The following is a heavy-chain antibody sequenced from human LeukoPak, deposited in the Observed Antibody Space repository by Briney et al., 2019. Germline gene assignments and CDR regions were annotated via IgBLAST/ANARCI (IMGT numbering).Heavy chain of an antibody. V-gene: IGHV4-59*01. CDR2: ISYSGST. CDR3: ARHTTSGWYQVVY. Sequence: SKTLSLTCTVSGGSISNYYWSWIRQPPGKGLEWIGYISYSGSTNHNPSLKSRVTISVDTSKNQFSLKLSSVTAADTAVYYCARHTTSGWYQVVYWGQGTLVTVSS. D-gene: IGHD6-19*01. J-gene: IGHJ4*02. CDR1: GGSISNYY.